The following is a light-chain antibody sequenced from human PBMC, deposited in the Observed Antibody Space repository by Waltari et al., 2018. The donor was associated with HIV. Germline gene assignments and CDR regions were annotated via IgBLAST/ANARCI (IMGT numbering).Light chain of an antibody. CDR2: DAP. J-gene: IGKJ4*01. V-gene: IGKV3-11*01. Sequence: DIVLTQSPATLSLSPAERATLYCRASQSVRTYLAWSHRKPGHAPRLLVYDAPMRSTGVPARFIGSGSETDFTLTISGLEPEDVGFDYCQHRDSWPPTCGGGTRVEI. CDR3: QHRDSWPPT. CDR1: QSVRTY.